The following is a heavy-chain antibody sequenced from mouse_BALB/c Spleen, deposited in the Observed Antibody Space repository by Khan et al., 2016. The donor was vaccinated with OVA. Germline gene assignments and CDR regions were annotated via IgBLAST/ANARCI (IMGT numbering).Heavy chain of an antibody. D-gene: IGHD1-1*01. Sequence: VQLKQSGPELMKPGASVKISCKASGYSFTSYYIHWMKQSHGKTLEWIGYIDPFNGASTYNQKFKVKATLTVDKYSNTAYMHLSSLTYEDSAVYYCARHGSTSWFAYWGQGTLVTVSA. CDR1: GYSFTSYY. CDR2: IDPFNGAS. CDR3: ARHGSTSWFAY. J-gene: IGHJ3*01. V-gene: IGHV1-31*01.